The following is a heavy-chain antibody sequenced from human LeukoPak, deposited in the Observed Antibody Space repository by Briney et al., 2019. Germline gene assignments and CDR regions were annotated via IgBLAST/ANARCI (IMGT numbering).Heavy chain of an antibody. CDR1: GFTFSSYW. Sequence: GGSLRLSCTASGFTFSSYWMSWVRQAPGKGLEWVANINQDGSEKYYVDSVKGRFTISRDNAKNSLYLQMNSLRAEDTAVYYCARGRRVPAAMGNWFDPWGRGTLVTVSS. D-gene: IGHD2-2*01. J-gene: IGHJ5*02. CDR3: ARGRRVPAAMGNWFDP. CDR2: INQDGSEK. V-gene: IGHV3-7*01.